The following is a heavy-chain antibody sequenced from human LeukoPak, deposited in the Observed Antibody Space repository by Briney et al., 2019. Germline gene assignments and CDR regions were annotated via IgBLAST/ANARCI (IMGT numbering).Heavy chain of an antibody. CDR3: ARGWPPYPPFDY. V-gene: IGHV4-34*01. J-gene: IGHJ4*02. CDR1: GGSFSGYY. CDR2: INHSGST. Sequence: PSETLSLTCAVYGGSFSGYYWSWIRQPPGKGLEWIGEINHSGSTNYNPSLKSRVTISVDTSKNQFSLKLSSVTAADTAVYYCARGWPPYPPFDYWGQGTLVTVPS.